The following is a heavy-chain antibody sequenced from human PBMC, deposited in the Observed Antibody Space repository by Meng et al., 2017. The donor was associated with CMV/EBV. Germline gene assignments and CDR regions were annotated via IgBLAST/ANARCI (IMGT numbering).Heavy chain of an antibody. V-gene: IGHV1-18*01. CDR3: AAYPQTMVRGVALWGAFDY. CDR2: ISAYNGNT. J-gene: IGHJ4*02. CDR1: GYTLTSYG. D-gene: IGHD3-10*01. Sequence: QVQWGQSGAEVEKPGALVKVSCKASGYTLTSYGISWVRQAPGQGLEWMGWISAYNGNTNYAQKLQGRVTMTTDTSTSTAYMELRSLRSDDTAVYYCAAYPQTMVRGVALWGAFDYWGQGTLVTVSS.